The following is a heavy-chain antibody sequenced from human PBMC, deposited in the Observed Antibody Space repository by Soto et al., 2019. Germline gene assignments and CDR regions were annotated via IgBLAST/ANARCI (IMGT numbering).Heavy chain of an antibody. CDR1: GGSISSSSYY. CDR3: ATQLLSYFDY. J-gene: IGHJ4*02. D-gene: IGHD2-2*01. V-gene: IGHV4-39*01. CDR2: IYYSGST. Sequence: QLQLQESGPGLVKPSETLSLTCTVSGGSISSSSYYWGWIRQPPGKGLEWIGSIYYSGSTYYNQSLKSRVTISVDTSKYQFSLKLSSVTAADTAVYYCATQLLSYFDYWGQGTLVTVSS.